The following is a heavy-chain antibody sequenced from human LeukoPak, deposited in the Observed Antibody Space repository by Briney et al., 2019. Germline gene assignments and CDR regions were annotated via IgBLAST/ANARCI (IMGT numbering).Heavy chain of an antibody. CDR1: GFTFSTYG. D-gene: IGHD4-17*01. Sequence: GGSLRLSCAASGFTFSTYGMSWVRQAPGKGLEWVSAISGSGDSTYYADSVKGRFTISRDNSKNTLYLQMNSLRAEDTAVYYCAKDLSLTTVTPLDYWGQGTLVTVSS. CDR3: AKDLSLTTVTPLDY. V-gene: IGHV3-23*01. CDR2: ISGSGDST. J-gene: IGHJ4*02.